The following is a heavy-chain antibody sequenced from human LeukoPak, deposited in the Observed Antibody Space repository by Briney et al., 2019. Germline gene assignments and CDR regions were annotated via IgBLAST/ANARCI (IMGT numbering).Heavy chain of an antibody. CDR3: ARLYYYDSSGYSRAFDY. CDR2: IYYSGST. V-gene: IGHV4-59*08. Sequence: PSETLSLTCTVSGGSISSYYWSWIRQPPGKGLEWIGYIYYSGSTNYNPSLKSRVTISVDTSKNQFSLKLSSVTAADTAVYYCARLYYYDSSGYSRAFDYWGQGTLVTVSS. CDR1: GGSISSYY. J-gene: IGHJ4*02. D-gene: IGHD3-22*01.